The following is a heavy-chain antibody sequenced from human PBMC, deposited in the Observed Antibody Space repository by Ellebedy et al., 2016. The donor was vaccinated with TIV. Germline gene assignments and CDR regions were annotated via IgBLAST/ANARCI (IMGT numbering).Heavy chain of an antibody. CDR3: ARDGVGLIDLDS. CDR2: IRGDGIST. V-gene: IGHV3-74*01. CDR1: GFILSNYW. Sequence: GKSLKISXAASGFILSNYWMHWVRQVPGKGLVWVSHIRGDGISTSYADSVKGRFTISRDNAKNTMYLQMNSLRAEDTAVYYCARDGVGLIDLDSWGQGTLVTVSS. J-gene: IGHJ4*02. D-gene: IGHD3-3*01.